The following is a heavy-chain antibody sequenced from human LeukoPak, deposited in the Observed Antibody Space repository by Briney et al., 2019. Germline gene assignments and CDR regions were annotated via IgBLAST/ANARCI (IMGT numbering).Heavy chain of an antibody. Sequence: GFLRLSCAASGFTFSNYGIHWVRQAPGKGLEWVTFISYDGRNRHYVDSVKGRFTIPRDNSKNTLYLQMNSLRAEDTAVYYCARSGSYYDFWSGYYKGKYTDYWGQGTLVTVSS. CDR3: ARSGSYYDFWSGYYKGKYTDY. J-gene: IGHJ4*02. D-gene: IGHD3-3*01. CDR1: GFTFSNYG. V-gene: IGHV3-30*03. CDR2: ISYDGRNR.